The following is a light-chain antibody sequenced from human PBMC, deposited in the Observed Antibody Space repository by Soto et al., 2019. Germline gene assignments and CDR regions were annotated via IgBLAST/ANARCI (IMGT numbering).Light chain of an antibody. CDR2: ATS. J-gene: IGKJ1*01. Sequence: DIQMTQSPSALSASVGYGATITFRASQSSSSYLNGYQKQPGKAPNXVIYATSSLQSGVPSRVSGSGSGTDVTLTISSLQAEDFATYFCQQTYSAPQTFGQGTKVDIK. CDR3: QQTYSAPQT. V-gene: IGKV1-39*01. CDR1: QSSSSY.